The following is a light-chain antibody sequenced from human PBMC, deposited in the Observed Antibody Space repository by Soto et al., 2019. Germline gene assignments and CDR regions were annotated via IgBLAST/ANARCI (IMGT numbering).Light chain of an antibody. CDR3: SSYRSSSTVYV. V-gene: IGLV2-14*01. CDR2: DVS. J-gene: IGLJ1*01. CDR1: SSDVGGYNY. Sequence: QSALTQPASVSGSPGQSITLSCTGTSSDVGGYNYVSWYQQHPGEAPKLLIYDVSNRPSGVSNRFSGSKSGNTASLTISGLQAEDEADYYCSSYRSSSTVYVFGTGTKLTVL.